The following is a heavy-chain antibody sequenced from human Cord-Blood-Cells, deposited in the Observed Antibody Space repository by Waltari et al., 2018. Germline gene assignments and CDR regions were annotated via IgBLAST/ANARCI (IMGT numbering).Heavy chain of an antibody. D-gene: IGHD2-15*01. CDR1: GYTFTSYD. J-gene: IGHJ3*02. V-gene: IGHV1-8*03. CDR2: MNPNRGNT. Sequence: QVQLVQSGAEVKKPGASGKVACKASGYTFTSYDTHWGRQATGQGLEGMGWMNPNRGNTGYAQKFQGRVTITRNTSLSTAYMELSSLRSEDTAVYYCARGKRGSAFDIWGQGTMVTVSS. CDR3: ARGKRGSAFDI.